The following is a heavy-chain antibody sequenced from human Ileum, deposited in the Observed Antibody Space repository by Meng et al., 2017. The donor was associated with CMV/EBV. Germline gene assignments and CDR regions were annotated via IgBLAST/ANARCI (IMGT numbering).Heavy chain of an antibody. J-gene: IGHJ5*02. Sequence: LTCVVSGGSFSGYYWTWLRQSPGKGLGWLGEMHHSGTPNSNPSVRSRLTMSVDTSKSQVSLKLSSATAADTAVYYCAGFVWGIGFDPWGQGTLVTVSS. CDR3: AGFVWGIGFDP. CDR2: MHHSGTP. CDR1: GGSFSGYY. V-gene: IGHV4-34*01. D-gene: IGHD6-13*01.